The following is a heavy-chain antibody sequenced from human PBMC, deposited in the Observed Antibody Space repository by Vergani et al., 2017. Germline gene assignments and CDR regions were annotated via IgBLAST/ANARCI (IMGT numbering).Heavy chain of an antibody. V-gene: IGHV4-61*02. CDR2: IHSSGTT. Sequence: QVQLHESGPGLVKPSQTLSLTCTVSGGSITSGSFYWSWIRQPAGKGLVWIWRIHSSGTTNYNPSLKSRVTLSVDTSKNQLSLMMTSVTAADTAVYYCARDSWTSELRGVYWFDTWGQGTLVSVSS. D-gene: IGHD3-10*01. J-gene: IGHJ5*02. CDR1: GGSITSGSFY. CDR3: ARDSWTSELRGVYWFDT.